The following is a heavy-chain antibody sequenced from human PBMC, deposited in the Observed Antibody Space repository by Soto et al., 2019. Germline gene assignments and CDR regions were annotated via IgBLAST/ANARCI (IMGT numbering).Heavy chain of an antibody. J-gene: IGHJ4*02. CDR2: IYRTGST. D-gene: IGHD1-7*01. CDR1: GGSFTSNNW. V-gene: IGHV4-4*02. Sequence: SETLSLTCAVSGGSFTSNNWWTWVRQPPGQGLEWIGEIYRTGSTNYNPSLKRRVTISLDKSGNQFSLKVTSLTAADTAVYYCASRDPGTSVDYWGQGTLVTVSS. CDR3: ASRDPGTSVDY.